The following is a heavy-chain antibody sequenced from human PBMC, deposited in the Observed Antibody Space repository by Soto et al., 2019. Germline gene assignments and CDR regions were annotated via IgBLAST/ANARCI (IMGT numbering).Heavy chain of an antibody. CDR2: INHSGST. J-gene: IGHJ4*02. CDR3: ARGGKAYYDFGSGPHEFDY. CDR1: GGSFSGYY. D-gene: IGHD3-3*01. Sequence: SETLSLPCHVHGGSFSGYYWRWIRQPPGKGREWIGEINHSGSTNYNPSLKSRVTISVDTSKNQFSLKLSSVTAADTAVYYCARGGKAYYDFGSGPHEFDYWGQGTLVTVSS. V-gene: IGHV4-34*01.